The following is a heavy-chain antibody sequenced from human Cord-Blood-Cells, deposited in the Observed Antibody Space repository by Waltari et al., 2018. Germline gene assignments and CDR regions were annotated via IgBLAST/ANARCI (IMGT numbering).Heavy chain of an antibody. CDR1: VGSIRSGHYY. CDR3: ARDSGDY. J-gene: IGHJ4*02. D-gene: IGHD3-10*01. CDR2: IYYSGST. Sequence: QVQLQESGPGLVKPSPTLSLPCPVSVGSIRSGHYYWGWIRQPPGKGLEWIGYIYYSGSTYYNPSLKSRVTISVDTSKNQFSLKLSSVTAADTAVYYCARDSGDYWGQGTLVTVSS. V-gene: IGHV4-30-4*08.